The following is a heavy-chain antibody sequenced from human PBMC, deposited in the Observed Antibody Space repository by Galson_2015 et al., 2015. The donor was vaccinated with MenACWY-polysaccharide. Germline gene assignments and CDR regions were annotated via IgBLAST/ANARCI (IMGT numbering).Heavy chain of an antibody. D-gene: IGHD3-10*01. CDR1: GFTFSSYA. J-gene: IGHJ4*02. CDR3: AKTFYGSGSSNY. Sequence: SLRLSCAASGFTFSSYAMSWVRQAPGKGLDWVSGISGSGGSTYYADSVKGRFTISRDNSKNTLYLQMNSLRAEDTAVYYCAKTFYGSGSSNYWGQGTLVTVSS. CDR2: ISGSGGST. V-gene: IGHV3-23*01.